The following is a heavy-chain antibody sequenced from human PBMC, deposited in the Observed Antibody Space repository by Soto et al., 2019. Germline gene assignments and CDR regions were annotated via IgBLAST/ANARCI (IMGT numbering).Heavy chain of an antibody. J-gene: IGHJ4*02. CDR3: ARDAKWDPRGVEAQQDDYFDY. V-gene: IGHV1-3*04. D-gene: IGHD1-26*01. CDR1: GYTFTNHA. Sequence: QVQLVQSGAEVKEPGASVKVSCKASGYTFTNHAIHWLRQAPGQSLEWMGWTDTGNGNTKYSQKFQARVIITRDTFANTAGLELSSLTPEDTAVYYCARDAKWDPRGVEAQQDDYFDYWGQGTLVTVSS. CDR2: TDTGNGNT.